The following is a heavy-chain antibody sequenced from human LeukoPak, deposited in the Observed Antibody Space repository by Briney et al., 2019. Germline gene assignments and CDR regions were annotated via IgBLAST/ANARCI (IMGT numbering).Heavy chain of an antibody. D-gene: IGHD1-1*01. V-gene: IGHV4-39*01. CDR2: IYYSGST. CDR3: AAGRPPFDY. CDR1: GGSISSSSYY. Sequence: SETLSLTCTVSGGSISSSSYYWGWIRQPPGKGLEWIGSIYYSGSTYYNPSLKSRVTISVDTSKNQFSLKLSSVTAADTAVYYCAAGRPPFDYWGQGTLVTVSS. J-gene: IGHJ4*02.